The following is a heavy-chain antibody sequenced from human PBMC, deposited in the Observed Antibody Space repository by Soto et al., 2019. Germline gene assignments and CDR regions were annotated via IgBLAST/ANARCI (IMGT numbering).Heavy chain of an antibody. CDR3: ADLAATVPAE. D-gene: IGHD6-13*01. CDR1: GFTFSSHG. J-gene: IGHJ4*02. Sequence: QVKVMESGGGVVQPGSSLRLSCVASGFTFSSHGMRCVRQAPGKGLERVAVISIEGSGNYNADCVKGRFTISSDNSRETLYLQMNSLRTEDTGVYYSADLAATVPAEWSQGTMVTVSS. V-gene: IGHV3-30*03. CDR2: ISIEGSGN.